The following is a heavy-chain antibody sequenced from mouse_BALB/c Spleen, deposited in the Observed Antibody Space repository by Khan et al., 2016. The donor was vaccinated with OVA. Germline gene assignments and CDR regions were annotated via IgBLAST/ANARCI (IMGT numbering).Heavy chain of an antibody. CDR1: GFTFSTYA. CDR2: ISSGGDYT. J-gene: IGHJ3*01. Sequence: EVELVESGGGLVKPGGPLKLSCTTSGFTFSTYAMSWVRQTPEKRLEWVATISSGGDYTYYPGSVKGRFTISRDKAKSTLYLQMSSLRSEDTAMYYGARHNYGPFAYWGQGTLVTVSA. V-gene: IGHV5-9-3*01. D-gene: IGHD1-1*01. CDR3: ARHNYGPFAY.